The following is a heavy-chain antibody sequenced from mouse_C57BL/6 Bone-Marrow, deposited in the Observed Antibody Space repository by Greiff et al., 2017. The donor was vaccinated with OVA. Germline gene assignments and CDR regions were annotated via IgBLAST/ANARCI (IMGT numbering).Heavy chain of an antibody. D-gene: IGHD2-14*01. CDR3: AREGNRSWFAY. CDR2: INPNHGGT. CDR1: GYTFTDYN. J-gene: IGHJ3*01. V-gene: IGHV1-18*01. Sequence: VQLKESGPELVKPGASVKIPCKASGYTFTDYNMDWVKQSHGKSLEWIGDINPNHGGTIYNQKFKGKATLTVDKSSSTAYMELRSLKSEDTAVYYCAREGNRSWFAYWGQGTLVTVSA.